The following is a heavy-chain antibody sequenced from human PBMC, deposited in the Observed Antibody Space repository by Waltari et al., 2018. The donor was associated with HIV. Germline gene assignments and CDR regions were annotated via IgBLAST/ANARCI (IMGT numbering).Heavy chain of an antibody. CDR1: GFSFRSFG. V-gene: IGHV3-48*02. J-gene: IGHJ4*02. Sequence: EVHLVESGGDLVQPGGSLRLSCAASGFSFRSFGMSWVRQAPGKGLEWISYISGSSSTMYYADSVKGRFTISRDNAKNSVYLQMDSLRDEDTAVYYCARADVTTFDYWGQGARVTVSS. CDR2: ISGSSSTM. D-gene: IGHD4-17*01. CDR3: ARADVTTFDY.